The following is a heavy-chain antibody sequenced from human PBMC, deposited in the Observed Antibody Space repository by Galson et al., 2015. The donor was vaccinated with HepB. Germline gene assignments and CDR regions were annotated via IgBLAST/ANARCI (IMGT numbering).Heavy chain of an antibody. D-gene: IGHD2-2*02. CDR3: ARGGYCSSSSCYRPYFDY. J-gene: IGHJ4*02. CDR1: RFSVSDYG. CDR2: IRNARSNK. Sequence: SLRLSCAASRFSVSDYGMHWVRQAPGKGLERTVVIRNARSNKSYGDSLRGRFTIPRDNSKNTLYLQMNSLRADDTAVYYCARGGYCSSSSCYRPYFDYWGQGTLVTVSS. V-gene: IGHV3-33*01.